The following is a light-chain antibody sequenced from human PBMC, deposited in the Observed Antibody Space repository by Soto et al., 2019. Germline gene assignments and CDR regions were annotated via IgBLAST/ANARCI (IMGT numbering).Light chain of an antibody. Sequence: ESVLSQSPDTLSLSPGERVTLSCRASQSVSRYLAWYQQKPGQAPRLLIFDASNRATGIPARFSGSGSGTDFTLTISSLEPEDFAVYYCQQRSDWPLTFGGGTKVDI. CDR2: DAS. V-gene: IGKV3-11*01. CDR3: QQRSDWPLT. CDR1: QSVSRY. J-gene: IGKJ4*01.